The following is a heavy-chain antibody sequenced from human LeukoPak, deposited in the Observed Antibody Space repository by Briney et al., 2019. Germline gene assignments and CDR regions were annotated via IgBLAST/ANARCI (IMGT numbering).Heavy chain of an antibody. CDR3: ARDRYGYSSGEGY. Sequence: GGSLRLTCAASGFTFSSYAMSWVRQAPGKGLEWVSAISGSGGSTYYADSVKGRFTISRDNAKNSLYLQMNSLRAEDTAVYYCARDRYGYSSGEGYWGQGTLVTVSS. V-gene: IGHV3-23*01. D-gene: IGHD6-19*01. CDR1: GFTFSSYA. CDR2: ISGSGGST. J-gene: IGHJ4*02.